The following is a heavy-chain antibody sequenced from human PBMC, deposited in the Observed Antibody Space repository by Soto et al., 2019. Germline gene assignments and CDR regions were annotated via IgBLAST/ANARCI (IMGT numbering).Heavy chain of an antibody. V-gene: IGHV4-31*03. D-gene: IGHD5-18*01. J-gene: IGHJ4*02. Sequence: PSETLSLTCTVSGGSISSGGYYWSWIRQHPGRGLEWIGYIYYSGSTYYNPSLKSRVTISVDTSKNQFSLKLSSVTAADTAVYYCARVSMDVDTAMVTDYWGQGTLVTVSS. CDR3: ARVSMDVDTAMVTDY. CDR1: GGSISSGGYY. CDR2: IYYSGST.